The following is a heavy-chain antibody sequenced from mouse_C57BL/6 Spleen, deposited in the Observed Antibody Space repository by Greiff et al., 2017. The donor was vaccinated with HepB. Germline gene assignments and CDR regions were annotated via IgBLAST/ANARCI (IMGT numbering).Heavy chain of an antibody. CDR1: GFTFSSYG. CDR2: ISSGGSYT. CDR3: ARRDGRGYYFDY. D-gene: IGHD1-1*01. Sequence: DVMLVESGGDLVKPGGSLKLSCAASGFTFSSYGMSWVRQTPDKRLEWVATISSGGSYTYYPDSVKGRFTISRDNAKNTLYLQMSSLKSEDTAMYYCARRDGRGYYFDYWGQGTTLTVSS. V-gene: IGHV5-6*02. J-gene: IGHJ2*01.